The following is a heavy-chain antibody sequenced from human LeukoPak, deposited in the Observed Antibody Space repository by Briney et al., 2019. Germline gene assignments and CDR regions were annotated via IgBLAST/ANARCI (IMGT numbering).Heavy chain of an antibody. CDR2: IYYSGST. CDR3: ARERPNYYDSSGYYSKNYYYYMDV. Sequence: SETLSLTCTVSGGSISSYYWSWIRQPPGKGLAWIGYIYYSGSTNYNPSLKSRVTISVDTSKNQFSLTLSSVTAADTAVYYCARERPNYYDSSGYYSKNYYYYMDVWGKGTTVTVSS. D-gene: IGHD3-22*01. J-gene: IGHJ6*03. CDR1: GGSISSYY. V-gene: IGHV4-59*01.